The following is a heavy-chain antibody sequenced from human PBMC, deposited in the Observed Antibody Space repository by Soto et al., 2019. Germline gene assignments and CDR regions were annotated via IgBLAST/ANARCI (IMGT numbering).Heavy chain of an antibody. D-gene: IGHD5-18*01. CDR3: ARDLYSYGYSPYYYYYGMDV. CDR1: GFTFSSYA. V-gene: IGHV3-30-3*01. CDR2: ISYDGSNK. Sequence: QVQLVESGGGVVQPGRSLRLSCAASGFTFSSYAMHWVRQAPGKGLEWVAVISYDGSNKYYADSVKGRFTISRDNSKNTMYLQMNSLRAEDTAVYYCARDLYSYGYSPYYYYYGMDVWGQGTTVTVSS. J-gene: IGHJ6*02.